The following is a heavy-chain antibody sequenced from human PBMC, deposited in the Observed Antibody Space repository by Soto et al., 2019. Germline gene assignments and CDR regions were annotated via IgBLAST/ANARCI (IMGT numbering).Heavy chain of an antibody. J-gene: IGHJ5*02. CDR2: IYYSGST. V-gene: IGHV4-59*08. CDR1: GGSISSYY. Sequence: QVQLQESGPGLVKPSETLSLTCTVSGGSISSYYWSWIRQPPGKGLEWIGYIYYSGSTNYNPSLKSRVTISVDTSKNQFSLKLRSVTAADTAVYYCARLLWSRGDGFDPWGQGTLVTVSS. CDR3: ARLLWSRGDGFDP. D-gene: IGHD3-10*01.